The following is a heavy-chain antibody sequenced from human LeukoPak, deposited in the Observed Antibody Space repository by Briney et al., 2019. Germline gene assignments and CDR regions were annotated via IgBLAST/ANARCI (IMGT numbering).Heavy chain of an antibody. CDR2: IYIGDSDT. CDR1: GFSFTTYS. D-gene: IGHD1/OR15-1a*01. CDR3: ARGTALRHYYFDY. Sequence: GESLKISCKASGFSFTTYSIGWVRQMPGEGLEWMGIIYIGDSDTRYSPSFQGQVTISADKSITTAYLQWSSLKASDTAMYYCARGTALRHYYFDYWGQGSLVTVSS. J-gene: IGHJ4*02. V-gene: IGHV5-51*01.